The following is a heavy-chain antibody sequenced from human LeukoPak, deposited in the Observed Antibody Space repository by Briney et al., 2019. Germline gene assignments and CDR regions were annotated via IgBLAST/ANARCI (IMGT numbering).Heavy chain of an antibody. CDR2: ISYDGSNK. V-gene: IGHV3-30-3*01. J-gene: IGHJ4*02. D-gene: IGHD5-12*01. CDR3: ARAPSGYDSFFDY. CDR1: GFTFSSYA. Sequence: PGRSLRLSCAASGFTFSSYAMHWVRQAPGKGLEWVAVISYDGSNKYFADSVKGRFTISRDNSKNTLYLQMNSLRAEDTAVYYCARAPSGYDSFFDYWGQGTLVTVSS.